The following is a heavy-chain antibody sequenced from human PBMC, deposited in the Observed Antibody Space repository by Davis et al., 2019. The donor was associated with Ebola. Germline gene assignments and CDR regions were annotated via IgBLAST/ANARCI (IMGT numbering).Heavy chain of an antibody. Sequence: SETLSLTCGVSGGSISSNNWWSWVRQPSGKGLEWIGEIYHSGTTNYNPSLKSRVTISVDTSKNQFSLKLSSVPAADTAVYYCARDYWATEGAFDVWGQGTLVTVSS. CDR3: ARDYWATEGAFDV. D-gene: IGHD2-8*02. CDR1: GGSISSNNW. CDR2: IYHSGTT. J-gene: IGHJ3*01. V-gene: IGHV4-4*02.